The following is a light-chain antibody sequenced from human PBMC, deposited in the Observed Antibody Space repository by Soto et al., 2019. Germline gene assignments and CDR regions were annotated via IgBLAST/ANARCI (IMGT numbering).Light chain of an antibody. CDR3: QQANSGKSGE. CDR2: KAS. Sequence: DLPITESPSFSSASVVYVVTINCRASQSISSYLNWYQQKPGKAPKLLIYKASTLKSGVPSRFSGSGSGTDFTLTISSLQPEDFATYYFQQANSGKSGEFGQGSKVDI. J-gene: IGKJ1*01. CDR1: QSISSY. V-gene: IGKV1-39*01.